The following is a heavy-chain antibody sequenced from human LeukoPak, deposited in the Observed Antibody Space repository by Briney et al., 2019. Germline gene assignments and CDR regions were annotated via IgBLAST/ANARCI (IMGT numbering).Heavy chain of an antibody. CDR2: IIPIFGTA. CDR1: GGTFSSYA. CDR3: ARSVVTAIFYFDY. V-gene: IGHV1-69*05. J-gene: IGHJ4*02. Sequence: SVKVSCKDSGGTFSSYAISWVRQAPGQWLEWKGGIIPIFGTANYAQKFQGRVTITTDESTSTAYMELSSLRSEDTAVYYCARSVVTAIFYFDYWGQGTLVTVSS. D-gene: IGHD2-21*02.